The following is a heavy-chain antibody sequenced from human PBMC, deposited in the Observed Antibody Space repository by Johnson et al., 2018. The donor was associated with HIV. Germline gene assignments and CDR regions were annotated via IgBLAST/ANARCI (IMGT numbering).Heavy chain of an antibody. CDR2: IYSGGST. CDR3: TRGSFTDDAFEV. Sequence: VQLVESGGGLVQPGGSLRLSCAASGFTVSSNYMSWVRQAPGKGLEWVSVIYSGGSTYYADSVKGRFTISRDTSKNMLYLQMNSLRPEGTAVYDCTRGSFTDDAFEVWGLVTMVTVSS. CDR1: GFTVSSNY. J-gene: IGHJ3*01. D-gene: IGHD1-26*01. V-gene: IGHV3-66*02.